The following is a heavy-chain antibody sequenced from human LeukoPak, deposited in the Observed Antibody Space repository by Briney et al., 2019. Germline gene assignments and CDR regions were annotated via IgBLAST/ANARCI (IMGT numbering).Heavy chain of an antibody. CDR1: GGSISSYY. CDR3: ARQGRYSSSSLYVDY. V-gene: IGHV4-59*08. Sequence: PSETLSLTCTVSGGSISSYYWSWIRQPPGKGLEWIGYIYYSGSTNYNPSLKRRVTISVDTSKTQFSLKLSSVPAADTAVYYCARQGRYSSSSLYVDYWGQGTLVTVSS. CDR2: IYYSGST. J-gene: IGHJ4*02. D-gene: IGHD6-6*01.